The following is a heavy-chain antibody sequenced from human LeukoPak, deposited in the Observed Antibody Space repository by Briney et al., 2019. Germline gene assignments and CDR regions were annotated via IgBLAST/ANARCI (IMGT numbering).Heavy chain of an antibody. V-gene: IGHV3-53*01. CDR1: GFTVSSNY. Sequence: GGSPRLSCAASGFTVSSNYMSWVRQAPGKGLEWVSFIYSGGSTYYADSVKGRFTISSDNSKNTLYLQMNSLRVEDTAVYYCARVGEGAAKDWGQGTLVTVSS. D-gene: IGHD1-26*01. CDR2: IYSGGST. CDR3: ARVGEGAAKD. J-gene: IGHJ4*02.